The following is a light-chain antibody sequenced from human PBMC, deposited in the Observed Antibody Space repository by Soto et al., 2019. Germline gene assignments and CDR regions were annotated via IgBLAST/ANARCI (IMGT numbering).Light chain of an antibody. CDR2: GAS. J-gene: IGKJ1*01. CDR3: QQYGGSPWT. Sequence: EIVLTQSPGTVSLSQGERATLSCRASQSVSSYLAWYQQKPGQAPRLLIYGASRRATGFPDRFSGSGSGTDFTLTISRLEPEDFAVYYCQQYGGSPWTFGQGTKVDIK. CDR1: QSVSSY. V-gene: IGKV3-20*01.